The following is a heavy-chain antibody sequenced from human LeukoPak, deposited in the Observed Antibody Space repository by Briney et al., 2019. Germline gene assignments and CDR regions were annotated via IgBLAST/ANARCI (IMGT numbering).Heavy chain of an antibody. D-gene: IGHD2-2*01. J-gene: IGHJ6*04. CDR3: ARDIKQYQLLGMDV. CDR2: ISYDGSNK. V-gene: IGHV3-30-3*01. Sequence: PGGSLRLSCAASGFTFSSYAMHWVRQAPGKGLEWVAVISYDGSNKYYADSVKGRFTISRDNSKNTLYLQMNSLRAEDTAVYYCARDIKQYQLLGMDVWGKGTTVTVSS. CDR1: GFTFSSYA.